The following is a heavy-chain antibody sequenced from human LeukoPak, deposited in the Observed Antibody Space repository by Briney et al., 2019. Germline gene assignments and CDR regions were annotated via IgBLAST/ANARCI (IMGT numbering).Heavy chain of an antibody. CDR2: ISAYNGNT. Sequence: ASVKVSCKASGYTFTSYGTSWVRQAPGQGLEWMGWISAYNGNTNYAQKLQGRVTMTTDTSTSTAYMELRSLRSDDTAVYYCARDTPAYYYDSSGSYSYYYYGMDVWGQGTTVTVSS. V-gene: IGHV1-18*01. J-gene: IGHJ6*02. CDR1: GYTFTSYG. CDR3: ARDTPAYYYDSSGSYSYYYYGMDV. D-gene: IGHD3-22*01.